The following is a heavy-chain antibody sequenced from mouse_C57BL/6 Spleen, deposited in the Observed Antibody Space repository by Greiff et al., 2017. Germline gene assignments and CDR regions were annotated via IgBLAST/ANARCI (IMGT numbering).Heavy chain of an antibody. V-gene: IGHV14-4*01. CDR3: TTWTGDYYAIDC. Sequence: EVQLQQSGAELVRPGASVKLSCTASGFNIKDDYMHWVKQRPEQGLEWIGWIDPENGDTEYASKFQGKATITADTSSNTAYLQLSSLPSEDTAVYYCTTWTGDYYAIDCWGQGTSVTVSS. CDR2: IDPENGDT. CDR1: GFNIKDDY. J-gene: IGHJ4*01. D-gene: IGHD4-1*01.